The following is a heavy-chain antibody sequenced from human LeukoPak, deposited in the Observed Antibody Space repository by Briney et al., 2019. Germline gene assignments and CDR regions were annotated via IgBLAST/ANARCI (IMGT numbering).Heavy chain of an antibody. CDR2: IKQDGSEK. CDR1: GFTFSGYG. Sequence: PGGFLRLSCAASGFTFSGYGMSWVRQAPGKGLEWVAYIKQDGSEKYYVDSVKGRFTISRDNAKNSLYLQVNSLRAEDTAVYYCARSGNNYYYYVDVWGKGTTVTVSS. D-gene: IGHD2/OR15-2a*01. CDR3: ARSGNNYYYYVDV. J-gene: IGHJ6*03. V-gene: IGHV3-7*01.